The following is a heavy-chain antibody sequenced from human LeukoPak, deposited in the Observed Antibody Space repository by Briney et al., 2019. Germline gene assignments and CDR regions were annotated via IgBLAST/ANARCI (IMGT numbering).Heavy chain of an antibody. V-gene: IGHV3-66*01. J-gene: IGHJ3*02. CDR2: IYNDGSS. Sequence: GGSLRLSCAASGFTVSRNYMSWVRQAPGKGLEWVSVIYNDGSSHYADSVKGRFTISRDNSKNMLYLQMNSLRAEDTAVYYCARDLRSDRGTAYCGGDCYSDAFDIWGQGTMVTVSS. D-gene: IGHD2-21*02. CDR3: ARDLRSDRGTAYCGGDCYSDAFDI. CDR1: GFTVSRNY.